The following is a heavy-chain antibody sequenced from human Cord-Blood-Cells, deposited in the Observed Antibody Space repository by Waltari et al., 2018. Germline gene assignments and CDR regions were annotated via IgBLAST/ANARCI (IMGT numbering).Heavy chain of an antibody. J-gene: IGHJ3*02. CDR3: ATTHPVREMRSLAFDI. CDR2: FDPEDGET. V-gene: IGHV1-24*01. D-gene: IGHD3-16*01. CDR1: GYTLPESS. Sequence: QVQLVQSGAEVKKPGASVKVSCKVSGYTLPESSMHWVRQAPGKGLEWMGGFDPEDGETIYAQKFQGRVTMTEDTSTDTAYMELSSLRSEDTAVYYCATTHPVREMRSLAFDIWGQGTMVTVSS.